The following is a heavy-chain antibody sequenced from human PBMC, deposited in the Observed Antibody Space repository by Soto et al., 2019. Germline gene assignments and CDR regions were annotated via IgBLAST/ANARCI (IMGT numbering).Heavy chain of an antibody. D-gene: IGHD1-1*01. CDR3: AGASGWKFDY. Sequence: HPGGSLRLSCAASGFSFSSYGMHWVRQAPGTGLVWVSRVDADGSGTTYAGSVKGRFSISRDNAKNTVSLQMNNLRAEDTAVYYCAGASGWKFDYWGLGVLVTVSS. CDR2: VDADGSGT. V-gene: IGHV3-74*01. CDR1: GFSFSSYG. J-gene: IGHJ4*02.